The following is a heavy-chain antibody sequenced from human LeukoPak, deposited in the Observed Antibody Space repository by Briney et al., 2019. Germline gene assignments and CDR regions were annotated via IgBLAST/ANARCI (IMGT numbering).Heavy chain of an antibody. D-gene: IGHD3-9*01. CDR1: GGSFSGYY. CDR3: ARYRYFDWTPNYFDY. Sequence: SETLSLTCAVYGGSFSGYYWSWIRQPPGKGLEWIGEINHSGSTNYNPSLKSRVTISVDTSKNQFSLKLSSVTAADTAVYYCARYRYFDWTPNYFDYWGQGTLVTVSS. V-gene: IGHV4-34*01. CDR2: INHSGST. J-gene: IGHJ4*02.